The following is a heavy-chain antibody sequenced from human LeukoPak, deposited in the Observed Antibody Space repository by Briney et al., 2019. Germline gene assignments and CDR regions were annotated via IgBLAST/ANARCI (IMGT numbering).Heavy chain of an antibody. V-gene: IGHV1-18*01. CDR2: ISAYNGNT. D-gene: IGHD3-9*01. J-gene: IGHJ4*02. CDR3: ARKVDVLRYFDWLSRADFDY. CDR1: GYTFTSYG. Sequence: PLASVKVSCKASGYTFTSYGISWVRQAPGQGLEWMGWISAYNGNTNYAQKLQGRVTMTTDTSTSTAYMELRSLRSDDTAVYYCARKVDVLRYFDWLSRADFDYWGQGTLVTVSS.